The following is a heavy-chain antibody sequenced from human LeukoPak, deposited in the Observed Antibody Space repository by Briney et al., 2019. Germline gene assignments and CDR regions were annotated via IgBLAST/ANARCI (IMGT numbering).Heavy chain of an antibody. Sequence: PSETLSLTCTVSGGSVNSNNYYWAWVRQPPGKGLEWIGNVYFTGSTQYNPSLKSRVTILMDTAKEQFSLGLTSVTAADTAVYYCARDVGIQLLLGDYFDYWGQGILVTVSS. J-gene: IGHJ4*02. CDR2: VYFTGST. CDR1: GGSVNSNNYY. D-gene: IGHD3-22*01. CDR3: ARDVGIQLLLGDYFDY. V-gene: IGHV4-39*07.